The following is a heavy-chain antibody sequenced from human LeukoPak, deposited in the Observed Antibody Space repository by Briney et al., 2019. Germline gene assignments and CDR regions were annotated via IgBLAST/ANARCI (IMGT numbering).Heavy chain of an antibody. CDR3: ATETYCSSTSCYYYGMDV. Sequence: PSETLSLTCTVSGGSISSYYWSWIRQPAGKGLEWIGRIYTSGSTNYNPSLKSRVTMSVDTSKNQFSLKLSSVTAADTAVYYCATETYCSSTSCYYYGMDVWGQGTTVTVSS. CDR1: GGSISSYY. J-gene: IGHJ6*02. V-gene: IGHV4-4*07. CDR2: IYTSGST. D-gene: IGHD2-2*01.